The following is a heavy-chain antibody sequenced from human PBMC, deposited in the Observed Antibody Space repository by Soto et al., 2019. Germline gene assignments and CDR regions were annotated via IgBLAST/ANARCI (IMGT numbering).Heavy chain of an antibody. V-gene: IGHV4-34*01. D-gene: IGHD3-3*01. CDR3: ARVATGDFWSGYLTYYFDY. CDR2: INHSGST. Sequence: SETLSLTCAVYGGSFRGYYCSWIRQHPGKGLEWIGEINHSGSTNYNPSLKSRVTISVDTSKNQFSLKLSSVTAADTAVYYCARVATGDFWSGYLTYYFDYWGQGTLVTVSS. J-gene: IGHJ4*02. CDR1: GGSFRGYY.